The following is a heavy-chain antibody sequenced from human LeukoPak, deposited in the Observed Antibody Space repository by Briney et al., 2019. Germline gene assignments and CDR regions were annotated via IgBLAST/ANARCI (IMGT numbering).Heavy chain of an antibody. Sequence: GGSLRLSCAASGFTFSDYYMSWIRQAPGKGLERVSYISSSGSTIYYADSVKGRFTISRDNAKNSLYLQMNSLRAEDTAVYYCARDHYYDSSGYFLGYWGQGTLVTVSS. J-gene: IGHJ4*02. CDR3: ARDHYYDSSGYFLGY. CDR1: GFTFSDYY. CDR2: ISSSGSTI. D-gene: IGHD3-22*01. V-gene: IGHV3-11*01.